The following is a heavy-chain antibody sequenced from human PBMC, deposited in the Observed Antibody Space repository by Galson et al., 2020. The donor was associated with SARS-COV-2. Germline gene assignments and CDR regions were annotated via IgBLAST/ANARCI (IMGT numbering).Heavy chain of an antibody. D-gene: IGHD3-10*01. Sequence: SETLSLTCTVSGGSISSSPYYWGWIRQPPGKGLEWIGSVYYSGSTHYSPSLKSRLTISVDTSNNQFSLMLNSVTAADTALYYCASLWFGELLYVDYWGQGTLVTVSS. CDR3: ASLWFGELLYVDY. CDR2: VYYSGST. CDR1: GGSISSSPYY. J-gene: IGHJ4*02. V-gene: IGHV4-39*07.